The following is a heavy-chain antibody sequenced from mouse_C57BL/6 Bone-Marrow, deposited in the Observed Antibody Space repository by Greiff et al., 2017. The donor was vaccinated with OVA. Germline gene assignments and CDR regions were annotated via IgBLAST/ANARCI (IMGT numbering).Heavy chain of an antibody. CDR2: IDPSDSYT. J-gene: IGHJ2*01. D-gene: IGHD1-1*01. V-gene: IGHV1-69*01. CDR3: ARVKDYGKDFDY. CDR1: GYTFTSYW. Sequence: QVQLQQPGAELVMPGASVKLSCKASGYTFTSYWMHWVKQRPGQGLEWIGEIDPSDSYTNYNQKFKGKSTLTVDKSSSTAYMQLSSLTSEDSAVYDCARVKDYGKDFDYWGQGTTLTVSS.